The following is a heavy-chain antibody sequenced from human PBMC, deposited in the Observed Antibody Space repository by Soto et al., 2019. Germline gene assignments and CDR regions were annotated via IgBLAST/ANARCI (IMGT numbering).Heavy chain of an antibody. CDR1: GYTFTSYD. D-gene: IGHD6-19*01. V-gene: IGHV1-3*01. CDR3: ARDQKQWLVQYNWFDP. CDR2: INADNGNT. Sequence: EASVKVSCKASGYTFTSYDINWVRQATGQGLEWMGWINADNGNTKYSQKFQGRVTITRDTSASTAYMELSSLRSEDTAVYYCARDQKQWLVQYNWFDPWGQGTLVTVSS. J-gene: IGHJ5*02.